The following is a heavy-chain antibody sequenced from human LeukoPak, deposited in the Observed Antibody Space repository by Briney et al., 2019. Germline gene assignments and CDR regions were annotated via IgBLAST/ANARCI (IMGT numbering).Heavy chain of an antibody. CDR3: AKGGESGSYWRPRYYYYYMDV. J-gene: IGHJ6*03. D-gene: IGHD1-26*01. CDR2: ISGSGGST. V-gene: IGHV3-23*01. Sequence: PGGSPRLSCAASGFTFSSYGMSWVRQAPGKGLEWVSAISGSGGSTYYADSVKGRFTISRDNSKNTLYLQMNSLRAEDTAVYYCAKGGESGSYWRPRYYYYYMDVWGKGTTVTISS. CDR1: GFTFSSYG.